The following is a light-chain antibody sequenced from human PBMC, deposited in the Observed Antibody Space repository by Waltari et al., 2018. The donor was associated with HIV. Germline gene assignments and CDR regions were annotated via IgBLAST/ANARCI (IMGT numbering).Light chain of an antibody. Sequence: QSVLTQPPSASGTPGQRVTISCSGSSSNIGSNYVYWYQNLPGTAPKLLIYMNNQRPSGVPDRFSGSKSGTSASLAISGLRSEDEADYYCAAWDASLSAWVFGGGTKLTVL. J-gene: IGLJ3*02. CDR3: AAWDASLSAWV. V-gene: IGLV1-47*01. CDR2: MNN. CDR1: SSNIGSNY.